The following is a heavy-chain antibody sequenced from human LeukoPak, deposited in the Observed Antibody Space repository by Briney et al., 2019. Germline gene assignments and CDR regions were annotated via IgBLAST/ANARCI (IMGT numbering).Heavy chain of an antibody. V-gene: IGHV4-39*07. D-gene: IGHD6-13*01. CDR2: IYYSGST. CDR3: ARGGSSWSNNWFDP. CDR1: GGSISSSSYY. J-gene: IGHJ5*02. Sequence: PSETLSLTCTVSGGSISSSSYYWGWIRQPPGKGLEWVGSIYYSGSTYYNPSLKSRVTISVDTSKNQFSLKLSSVTAADTAVYYCARGGSSWSNNWFDPWGQGTLVTVSS.